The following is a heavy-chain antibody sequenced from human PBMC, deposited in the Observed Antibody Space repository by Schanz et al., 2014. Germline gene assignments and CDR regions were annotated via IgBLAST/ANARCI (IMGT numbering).Heavy chain of an antibody. J-gene: IGHJ4*02. CDR1: GFSFSSYA. D-gene: IGHD2-8*02. CDR3: ARAHGNYWYGKGLDY. CDR2: ITRSGGGT. Sequence: DLVESGGGLIQRGESLRLSCSASGFSFSSYAMHWVRQASGKGLEYVSAITRSGGGTYYSDSVKGRFTISRDNSKNTLYLQMNSLRADDTAVYFCARAHGNYWYGKGLDYWGQGTQVTVSS. V-gene: IGHV3-64*04.